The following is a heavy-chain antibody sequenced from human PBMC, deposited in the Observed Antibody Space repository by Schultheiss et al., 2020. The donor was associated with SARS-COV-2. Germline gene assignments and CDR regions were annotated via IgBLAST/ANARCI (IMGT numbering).Heavy chain of an antibody. J-gene: IGHJ6*03. D-gene: IGHD4-23*01. CDR3: ARSPTVGNRYYYYMDV. Sequence: SETLSLTCAVYGGSFSGYYWSWIRQPPGKGLEWIGEINHSGSTNYNPSLKSRVTISVDTSKNQFSLKLSSVTAADTAVYYCARSPTVGNRYYYYMDVWGKGTTVTVSS. CDR2: INHSGST. CDR1: GGSFSGYY. V-gene: IGHV4-34*01.